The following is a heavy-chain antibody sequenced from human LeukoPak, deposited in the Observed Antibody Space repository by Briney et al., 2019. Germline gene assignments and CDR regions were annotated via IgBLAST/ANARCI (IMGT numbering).Heavy chain of an antibody. D-gene: IGHD4-17*01. J-gene: IGHJ4*02. V-gene: IGHV3-20*04. Sequence: GSLRLSCAASGFTFDDYGMSWVRQAPGKGLEWVSGITWNGGSTGYADSVKGRFIISRDNAKNSLDLQMNTLRAEDTALYYCAREGYGDHVVDYWGQGTLVTVSS. CDR1: GFTFDDYG. CDR3: AREGYGDHVVDY. CDR2: ITWNGGST.